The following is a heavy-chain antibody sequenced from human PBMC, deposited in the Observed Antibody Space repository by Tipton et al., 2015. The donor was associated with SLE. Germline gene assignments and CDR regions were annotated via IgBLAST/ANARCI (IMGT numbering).Heavy chain of an antibody. D-gene: IGHD3-10*01. CDR2: IYYSGST. Sequence: PGLVKPSETLSLTCGVSGYSISSGYYWGWIRQLPGKGLEWIGYIYYSGSTYYNPSLKSRVTISVDTSKNQFSLKLSSVTAADTAVYYCARVGFPVRGVISPFGYWGQGTLVTVSS. V-gene: IGHV4-38-2*01. CDR3: ARVGFPVRGVISPFGY. CDR1: GYSISSGYY. J-gene: IGHJ4*02.